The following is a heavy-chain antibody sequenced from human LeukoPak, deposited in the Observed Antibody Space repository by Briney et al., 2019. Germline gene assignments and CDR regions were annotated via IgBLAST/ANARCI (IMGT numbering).Heavy chain of an antibody. V-gene: IGHV3-30-3*01. Sequence: GRSLRLSRAASGFTFSSYAMHWVRQAPGKGLEWVAVISYDGSNKYYADSVKGRFTISRDNSKNTLYLQMNSLRAEDTAVYYCARDPFYSNPYFDYWGQGTLVTVSS. CDR2: ISYDGSNK. D-gene: IGHD4-11*01. CDR3: ARDPFYSNPYFDY. J-gene: IGHJ4*02. CDR1: GFTFSSYA.